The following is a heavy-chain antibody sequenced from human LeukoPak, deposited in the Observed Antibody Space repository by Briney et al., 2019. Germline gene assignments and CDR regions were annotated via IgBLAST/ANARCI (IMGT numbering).Heavy chain of an antibody. CDR2: INSDGSST. J-gene: IGHJ4*02. Sequence: GGSLRLSCTASGFTFSTHSMHWVRQAPGKGPVWVSRINSDGSSTRYADSVTGRFTISRDNAKNTVYLQMNSLRAEDTAVYYYAKVLGGLWPGIDYWGQGTVVTVS. CDR3: AKVLGGLWPGIDY. D-gene: IGHD2-15*01. V-gene: IGHV3-74*01. CDR1: GFTFSTHS.